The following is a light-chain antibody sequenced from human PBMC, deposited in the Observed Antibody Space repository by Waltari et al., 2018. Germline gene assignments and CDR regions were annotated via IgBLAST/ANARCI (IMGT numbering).Light chain of an antibody. CDR3: QQYNKWPLT. J-gene: IGKJ1*01. CDR1: QSVGGN. Sequence: EIVMTQSPDTLSVSPGERVALSCRASQSVGGNLAWYQQKPGQGPRLLIYAASTRATAIPASFSGGGSGTEFTLTISSLQSEDFAVYYCQQYNKWPLTFGQGTKVEIK. CDR2: AAS. V-gene: IGKV3-15*01.